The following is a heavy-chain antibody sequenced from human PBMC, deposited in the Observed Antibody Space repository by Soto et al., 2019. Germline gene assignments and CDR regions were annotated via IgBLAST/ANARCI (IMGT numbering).Heavy chain of an antibody. CDR2: IYYSGST. J-gene: IGHJ4*02. CDR1: GGSISSSSYH. D-gene: IGHD3-10*01. CDR3: ARQSSGSYYVPSSEYYFDY. V-gene: IGHV4-39*01. Sequence: QLQLQESGPGLVKPSETLSLTCTVSGGSISSSSYHWGWIRQPPGKGLEWIGSIYYSGSTYYNPSLKSRVTISVDTSKNQFSLKLSSVTAADTAVYYCARQSSGSYYVPSSEYYFDYWGQGTLVTVSS.